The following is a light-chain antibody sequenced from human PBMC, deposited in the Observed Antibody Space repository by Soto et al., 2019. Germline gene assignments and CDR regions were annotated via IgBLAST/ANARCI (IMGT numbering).Light chain of an antibody. CDR1: SSDVGSYNL. CDR2: EVS. V-gene: IGLV2-23*02. Sequence: QSALTQPASVSGSPGQSITISCTGTSSDVGSYNLVSWYQQHPGKAPKLMIYEVSKPPSGVSNRFSGSKSGNMASLTISGLQAEDEADYYCCSYAGSSTFVVFGGGTKLTVL. CDR3: CSYAGSSTFVV. J-gene: IGLJ2*01.